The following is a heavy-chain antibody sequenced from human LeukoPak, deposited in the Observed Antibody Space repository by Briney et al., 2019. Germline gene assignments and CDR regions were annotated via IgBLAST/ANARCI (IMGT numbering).Heavy chain of an antibody. D-gene: IGHD5-12*01. CDR3: ARGEPGYSGYDSGYYFDY. J-gene: IGHJ4*02. V-gene: IGHV4-34*01. Sequence: SETLSLTCAVYGGSFSGYYWSWIRQPPGKGLEWIGEINHSGSTNYNPSLKSRVTISVDTSKNQFSLKLSSVTAADTAVYYCARGEPGYSGYDSGYYFDYWSQGTLVTVSS. CDR1: GGSFSGYY. CDR2: INHSGST.